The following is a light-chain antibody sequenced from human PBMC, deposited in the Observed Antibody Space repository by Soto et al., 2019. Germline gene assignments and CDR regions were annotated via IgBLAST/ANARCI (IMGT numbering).Light chain of an antibody. V-gene: IGKV1-39*01. CDR1: QSIGNH. Sequence: DIQMTHSPSSRAASVGDTVTITCRASQSIGNHLNWYRQKPGKPPDLLIYAASSLHSGVPSRFSGSGSGTDFTLTISSLQPEDFATFYCQQSYSSWTCGQGTKGDIK. CDR3: QQSYSSWT. J-gene: IGKJ1*01. CDR2: AAS.